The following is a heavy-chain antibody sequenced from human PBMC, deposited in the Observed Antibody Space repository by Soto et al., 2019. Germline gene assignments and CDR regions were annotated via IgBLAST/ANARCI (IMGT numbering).Heavy chain of an antibody. J-gene: IGHJ6*02. CDR1: GGTFSNYA. Sequence: SVKVSCKASGGTFSNYAISWVRQAPGQGLEWMGGIISIFGTANYAQKFQGRVTITADESTSTAYMELSSLRSEDTAVYYCAGPGDYYYYYGMDVWGQGTTVTVSS. V-gene: IGHV1-69*13. CDR3: AGPGDYYYYYGMDV. CDR2: IISIFGTA.